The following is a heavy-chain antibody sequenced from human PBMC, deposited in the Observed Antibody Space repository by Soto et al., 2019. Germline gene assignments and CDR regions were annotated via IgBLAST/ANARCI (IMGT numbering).Heavy chain of an antibody. CDR1: GFYFRKDA. V-gene: IGHV3-21*01. J-gene: IGHJ4*02. CDR2: ISSRSTYI. Sequence: RLSGASSGFYFRKDAVNLVRQAPGKGLEWVSSISSRSTYIYCADSVKGRFTISRDNAKNLLYLQTNSLRAEDTAVYYCARVPQRIAVAGTSNRYYFDYWGRGILVTVSS. CDR3: ARVPQRIAVAGTSNRYYFDY. D-gene: IGHD6-19*01.